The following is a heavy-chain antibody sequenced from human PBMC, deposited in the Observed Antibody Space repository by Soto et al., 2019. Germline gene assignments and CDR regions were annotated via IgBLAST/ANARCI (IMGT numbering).Heavy chain of an antibody. CDR1: GYTFTNYG. Sequence: ASVKVSCKASGYTFTNYGINWVRQAPGQGLEWMGWISAYNGNTNFAQKLQGRVTMTIDTSTSTAYMELRSLTSDDTAVYYCARAYYYNSGSCYYWGQGTLVTVSS. D-gene: IGHD3-10*01. CDR3: ARAYYYNSGSCYY. V-gene: IGHV1-18*01. CDR2: ISAYNGNT. J-gene: IGHJ4*02.